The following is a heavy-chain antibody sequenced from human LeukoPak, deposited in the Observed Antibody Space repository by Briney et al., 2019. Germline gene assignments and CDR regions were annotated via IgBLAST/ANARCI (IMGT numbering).Heavy chain of an antibody. CDR1: GFTVSYNY. Sequence: PGGSLRLSCAVSGFTVSYNYMTWVRQAPGKGLEWVSVIYRGGDTFYADSVKGRFTVSRDNSKSTLFLQMNSLRVEDTAVYYCARVMGDSSGDYFRAYYFDYWGQGALVTVSS. V-gene: IGHV3-66*02. CDR3: ARVMGDSSGDYFRAYYFDY. CDR2: IYRGGDT. J-gene: IGHJ4*02. D-gene: IGHD3-22*01.